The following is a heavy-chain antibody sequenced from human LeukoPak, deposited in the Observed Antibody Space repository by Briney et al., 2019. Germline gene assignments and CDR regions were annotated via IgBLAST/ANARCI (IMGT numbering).Heavy chain of an antibody. CDR1: GFTFSIYA. V-gene: IGHV3-23*01. D-gene: IGHD2-15*01. CDR3: AKDYGRRVAANDY. Sequence: PGGSLRLSCAASGFTFSIYAMSWVRQAPGKGLEWLSAISGSRGSTYYADSVKGRFTISRDNSKNTLYLQMNSLRAEDTAVYYCAKDYGRRVAANDYWGQGTLVTVSS. J-gene: IGHJ4*02. CDR2: ISGSRGST.